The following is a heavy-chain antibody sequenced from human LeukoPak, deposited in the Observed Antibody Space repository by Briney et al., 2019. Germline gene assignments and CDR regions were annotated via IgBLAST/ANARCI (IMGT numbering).Heavy chain of an antibody. D-gene: IGHD3-22*01. CDR2: INPDHPNNGGT. CDR1: GYTFTGYY. J-gene: IGHJ6*03. Sequence: ASVKVSCKASGYTFTGYYMHWVRQAPGRGLEWMGWINPDHPNNGGTNYAQKFQDRVTMTRDTSISTAYMELSSLRSDDTAVYYCARDGEKDSSGYYYYYYMDVWGKGTTVTVSS. CDR3: ARDGEKDSSGYYYYYYMDV. V-gene: IGHV1-2*02.